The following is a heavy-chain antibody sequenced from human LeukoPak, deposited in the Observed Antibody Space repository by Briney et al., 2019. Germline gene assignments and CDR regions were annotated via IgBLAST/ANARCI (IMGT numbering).Heavy chain of an antibody. Sequence: SVKVSCKASGGTFISYAICWVRQAPGQGREWEGRIIPLLGIANYAQRFQGRVTLTADKSTSTTSMELSSLRSEDTAVYYCARDKRTGRDLNTLDYWGQGTLVTVSS. V-gene: IGHV1-69*04. CDR1: GGTFISYA. J-gene: IGHJ4*02. CDR2: IIPLLGIA. D-gene: IGHD7-27*01. CDR3: ARDKRTGRDLNTLDY.